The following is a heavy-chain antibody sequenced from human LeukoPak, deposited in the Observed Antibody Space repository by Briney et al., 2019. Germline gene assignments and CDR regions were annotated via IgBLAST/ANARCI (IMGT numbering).Heavy chain of an antibody. V-gene: IGHV3-48*04. CDR2: IRGSGSGSGSGV. CDR3: ARGDKWGFDY. CDR1: GFTFSDYP. D-gene: IGHD7-27*01. Sequence: GGSLRLSCAASGFTFSDYPMNWVRQAPGKGLEWISNIRGSGSGSGSGVYYADSVRGRFTISRDDAKNSLFLQMNSLRADDTAFYYCARGDKWGFDYWGQGALVTVSS. J-gene: IGHJ4*02.